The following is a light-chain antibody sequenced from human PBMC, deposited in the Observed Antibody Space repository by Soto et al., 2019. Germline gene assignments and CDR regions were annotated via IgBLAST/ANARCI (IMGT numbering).Light chain of an antibody. CDR2: SAS. V-gene: IGKV1-39*01. Sequence: DIQITQSPSSLSASAADRCTISCRASQSISHYLAWYQEKPGKAPRLLIYSASNLQDGVPSRFSGSGSGTDFSLTISSLQPEDFATYYCLQNFTSPLTFGGGTKVDIK. CDR3: LQNFTSPLT. CDR1: QSISHY. J-gene: IGKJ4*01.